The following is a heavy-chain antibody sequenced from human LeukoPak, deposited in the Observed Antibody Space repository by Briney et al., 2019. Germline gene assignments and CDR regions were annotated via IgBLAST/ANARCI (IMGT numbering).Heavy chain of an antibody. V-gene: IGHV4-61*01. D-gene: IGHD4-17*01. J-gene: IGHJ1*01. Sequence: SETLSLTCTVSGGSVSSGSYYWSWIRQPPGKGLEWIGEINHSGSTNYNPSLKSRVTILVDTSKNQFSLKLSSVTAADTAVYYCARGHSPVTTKVSYFQHWGQGTLVTVSS. CDR3: ARGHSPVTTKVSYFQH. CDR1: GGSVSSGSYY. CDR2: INHSGST.